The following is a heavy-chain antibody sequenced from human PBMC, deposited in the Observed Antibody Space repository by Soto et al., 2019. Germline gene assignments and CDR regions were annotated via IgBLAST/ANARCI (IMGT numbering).Heavy chain of an antibody. CDR3: ARGIFGSGTANDY. J-gene: IGHJ4*02. V-gene: IGHV3-74*01. CDR1: GCNFSGSW. D-gene: IGHD3-10*01. Sequence: VGSLRLPYAASGCNFSGSWMHWVRQAPGKGLVWVSRINGDGSGTSYADFVKGRFTISRDDAKNTLFLQMNGLRAEDTAVYYCARGIFGSGTANDYWGQGTLVTVSS. CDR2: INGDGSGT.